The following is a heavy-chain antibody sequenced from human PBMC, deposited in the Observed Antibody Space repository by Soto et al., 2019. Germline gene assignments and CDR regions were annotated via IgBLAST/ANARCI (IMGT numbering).Heavy chain of an antibody. Sequence: QVQIQQWGAGLLKPSETLSLTCAVYGGSFSGYYWSWIRQPPGKGLAWLGEINHSVSTNYNPSLKSRVTISVDTSKNQFSLKLSSVTAADTAVYYCARCRPYYYGAGSYYEYYGMDVWGQGTTVTVSS. CDR3: ARCRPYYYGAGSYYEYYGMDV. CDR2: INHSVST. V-gene: IGHV4-34*01. CDR1: GGSFSGYY. D-gene: IGHD3-10*01. J-gene: IGHJ6*02.